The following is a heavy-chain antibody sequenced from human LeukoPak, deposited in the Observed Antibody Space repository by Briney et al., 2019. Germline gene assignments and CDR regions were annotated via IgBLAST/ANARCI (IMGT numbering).Heavy chain of an antibody. CDR1: GFTFSDYY. V-gene: IGHV3-11*06. J-gene: IGHJ4*02. Sequence: PGGSLRLSRAASGFTFSDYYMSWIRQAPGKGLEWVSYISSSSSYTTYADSVKGRFTISRDNAKNSLYLQMNSLRAEDTAVYYCARVSEIAAAGTVDHWGQGTLVTVSS. CDR2: ISSSSSYT. D-gene: IGHD6-13*01. CDR3: ARVSEIAAAGTVDH.